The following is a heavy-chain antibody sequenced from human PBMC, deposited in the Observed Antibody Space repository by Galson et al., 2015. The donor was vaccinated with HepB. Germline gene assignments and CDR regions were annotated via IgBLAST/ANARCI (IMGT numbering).Heavy chain of an antibody. V-gene: IGHV3-23*01. CDR3: AKKRLVITHIDY. J-gene: IGHJ4*02. Sequence: SLRLSCAASGFTFNTHAMNWVRQAPGEGLEWVSTISGSGGSTYYADSVKGRFTISRDNSKNTLYLQMNSLRAEDTAVYYCAKKRLVITHIDYWGQGTLVTVSS. CDR2: ISGSGGST. CDR1: GFTFNTHA. D-gene: IGHD3-22*01.